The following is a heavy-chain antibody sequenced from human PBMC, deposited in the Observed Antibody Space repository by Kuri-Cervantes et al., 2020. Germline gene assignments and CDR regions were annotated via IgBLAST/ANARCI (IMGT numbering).Heavy chain of an antibody. CDR2: IYYSGST. CDR3: ARLGDYGDAAFDS. V-gene: IGHV4-61*01. Sequence: SETLSLTCSVSGGSVSNGPYYWSWIRQPPGKGLEWIGYIYYSGSTNYNPSLKSRVTFSVDKSKNQFSLQLNPVTAADTAVYYCARLGDYGDAAFDSWGQGTLVTVSS. J-gene: IGHJ4*02. D-gene: IGHD4-17*01. CDR1: GGSVSNGPYY.